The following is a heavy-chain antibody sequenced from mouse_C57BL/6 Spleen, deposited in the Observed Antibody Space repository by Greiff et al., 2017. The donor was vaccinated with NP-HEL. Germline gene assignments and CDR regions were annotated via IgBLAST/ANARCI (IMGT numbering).Heavy chain of an antibody. CDR2: IYPGSGST. V-gene: IGHV1-55*01. CDR1: GYTFTSYW. D-gene: IGHD2-4*01. CDR3: ARETLCYDYDGYFDV. Sequence: QVQLQQPGAELVKPGASVKMSCKASGYTFTSYWITWVKQRPGQGLEWIGDIYPGSGSTNYNEKFKSKATLTVDTSSSTAYMQLSSLTSEDSAIYCCARETLCYDYDGYFDVWGTGTTVTVSS. J-gene: IGHJ1*03.